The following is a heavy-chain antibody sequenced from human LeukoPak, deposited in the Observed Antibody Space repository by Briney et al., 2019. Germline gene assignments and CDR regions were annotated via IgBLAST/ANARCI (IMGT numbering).Heavy chain of an antibody. CDR3: AKEREMATITGLAY. CDR1: GSRFDDYA. V-gene: IGHV3-9*01. CDR2: ISWNSISI. D-gene: IGHD5-24*01. Sequence: PGGSLRLSCVVSGSRFDDYAMHWVRQVPGKGLEWVSGISWNSISIGYADSVKGRFTISRDNAKTSLYLQMNSLRAEDTAVYYCAKEREMATITGLAYWGQGTLVTVSS. J-gene: IGHJ4*02.